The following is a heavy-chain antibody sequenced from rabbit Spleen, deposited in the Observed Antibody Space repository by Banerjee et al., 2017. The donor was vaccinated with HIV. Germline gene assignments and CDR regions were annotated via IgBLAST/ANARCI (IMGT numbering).Heavy chain of an antibody. V-gene: IGHV1S47*01. CDR1: GFDFSSYG. CDR2: IDPVFGST. CDR3: ARGGGL. Sequence: QELLVESGGGLVQPGGSLKLSCKASGFDFSSYGVSWVRQPPGKGLEWIGYIDPVFGSTYYASWVNGRFSISRENTQNTVSLQLNSLTVADTATYFCARGGGLWGQGTLVTVS. J-gene: IGHJ4*01.